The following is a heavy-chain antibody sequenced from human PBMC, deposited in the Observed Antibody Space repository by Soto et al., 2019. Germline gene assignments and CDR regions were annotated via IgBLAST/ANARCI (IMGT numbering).Heavy chain of an antibody. Sequence: SETLSLTCTVSGASVSGFYWSWIRKSAGKGLEWIGRIYATGTTAYNPSLQSRVLMSVDTSTKQFSLQLRTVTAADTALYYCGRDGTKSLRDWFDPWGQGSLVTVSS. V-gene: IGHV4-4*07. CDR3: GRDGTKSLRDWFDP. J-gene: IGHJ5*02. CDR1: GASVSGFY. D-gene: IGHD1-1*01. CDR2: IYATGTT.